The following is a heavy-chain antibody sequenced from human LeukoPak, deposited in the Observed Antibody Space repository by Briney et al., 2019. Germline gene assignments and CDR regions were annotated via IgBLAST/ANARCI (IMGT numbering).Heavy chain of an antibody. CDR3: ARYTGITMIVVVITRRYNAFDI. J-gene: IGHJ3*02. CDR1: NFSISSGYY. Sequence: SETLSLTCTVSNFSISSGYYWGWIRQSPGKGLEWIGRIYHGGSTYYNPSLRSRVIVSVDTSKNHFSLKLSSVTAADTAVYYCARYTGITMIVVVITRRYNAFDIWGQGTMVTVSS. V-gene: IGHV4-38-2*02. CDR2: IYHGGST. D-gene: IGHD3-22*01.